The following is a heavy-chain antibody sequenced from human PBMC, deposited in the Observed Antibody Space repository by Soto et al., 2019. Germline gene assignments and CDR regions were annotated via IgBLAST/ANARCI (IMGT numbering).Heavy chain of an antibody. CDR2: TYYRSKWYN. CDR3: ARDGCSSTSCYGGFDY. J-gene: IGHJ4*02. CDR1: GDSVSSNSAA. Sequence: SQTLSLTCAISGDSVSSNSAAWNWIRQSPSRGLEWLGRTYYRSKWYNDYAVSVKSRITINPDTSKNQFSLQLNSVTPEDTAVYYCARDGCSSTSCYGGFDYWGQGTLVTVSS. V-gene: IGHV6-1*01. D-gene: IGHD2-2*01.